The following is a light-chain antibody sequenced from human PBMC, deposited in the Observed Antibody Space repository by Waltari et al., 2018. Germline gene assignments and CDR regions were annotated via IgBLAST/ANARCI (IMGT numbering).Light chain of an antibody. CDR1: SGHANFA. V-gene: IGLV4-69*01. J-gene: IGLJ2*01. CDR3: QTWGTGAVV. Sequence: QVVLTQSPSASASLGAPVKLTCSLSSGHANFAIAWHPQQPEKGPRFLLTIMSDGSQNRGDGIPDRFSGSSSGPERYLSISSVQSDDEGDYYCQTWGTGAVVFGGGTKLAVL. CDR2: IMSDGSQ.